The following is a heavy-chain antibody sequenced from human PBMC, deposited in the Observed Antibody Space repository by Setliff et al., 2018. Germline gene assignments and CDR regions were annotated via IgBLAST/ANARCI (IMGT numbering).Heavy chain of an antibody. Sequence: SETLSLTCAVAGYSISSGFSWVWIQQSPGKGLEWIGDIYKGGSTYYNPSLWSRVSMSLDTSKRQVSLNLNSVTAADTAVYYCTTDPGFRSGTWSLDLWAQGSQVAASS. J-gene: IGHJ5*02. V-gene: IGHV4-38-2*02. CDR3: TTDPGFRSGTWSLDL. D-gene: IGHD3-3*01. CDR2: IYKGGST. CDR1: GYSISSGFS.